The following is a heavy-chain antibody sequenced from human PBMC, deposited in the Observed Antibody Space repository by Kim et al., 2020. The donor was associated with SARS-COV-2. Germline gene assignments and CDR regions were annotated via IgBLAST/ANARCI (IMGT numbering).Heavy chain of an antibody. V-gene: IGHV3-23*01. CDR1: GLTFSSYG. J-gene: IGHJ4*02. CDR2: ITAGGGGT. Sequence: GGSLRLSCAASGLTFSSYGMSWVRQAPGKGLEWVSFITAGGGGTYYADSVRGRFTISRDNSKNTLYLQMVSLRAEDTAVYYCAKVKAGYFDYWGQGTLVTVSS. CDR3: AKVKAGYFDY.